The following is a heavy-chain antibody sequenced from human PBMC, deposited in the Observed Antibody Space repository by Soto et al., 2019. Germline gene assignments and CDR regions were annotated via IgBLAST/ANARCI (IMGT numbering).Heavy chain of an antibody. CDR2: IYYSGST. CDR3: ARDISGLRYFDWLSSSPKEREHNWFDP. V-gene: IGHV4-61*01. D-gene: IGHD3-9*01. CDR1: GGSVSSGSYY. Sequence: SETLSLTCTVSGGSVSSGSYYWSWIRQPPGKGLKWIGYIYYSGSTNYNPSLKSRVTISVDTSKNQFSLKLSSVTAADTAVYYCARDISGLRYFDWLSSSPKEREHNWFDPWGQGTQVTVSS. J-gene: IGHJ5*02.